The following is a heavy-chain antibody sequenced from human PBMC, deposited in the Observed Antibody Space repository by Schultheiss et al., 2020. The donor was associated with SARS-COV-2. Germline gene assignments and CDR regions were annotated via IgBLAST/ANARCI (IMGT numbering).Heavy chain of an antibody. Sequence: GGSLRLSSAASGFTVSSNYMSWVRQAPGKGLEWVGFIRSKAYGGTTEYAASVKGRFTISRDDSKSIAYLQMNSLKTEDTAVYYCTRDHDYDILTGYTSHYYYYGMDVWGQGTTVTVSS. D-gene: IGHD3-9*01. CDR3: TRDHDYDILTGYTSHYYYYGMDV. CDR1: GFTVSSNY. J-gene: IGHJ6*02. CDR2: IRSKAYGGTT. V-gene: IGHV3-49*04.